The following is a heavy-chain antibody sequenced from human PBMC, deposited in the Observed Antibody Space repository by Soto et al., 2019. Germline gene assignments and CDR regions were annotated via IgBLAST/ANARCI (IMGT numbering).Heavy chain of an antibody. CDR3: AKQATAAAATGGYYYGMDV. V-gene: IGHV3-23*01. J-gene: IGHJ6*02. CDR1: GFTFSSYA. Sequence: GGSLRLSCAASGFTFSSYAMSWVRQAPGKGLEWVSAISGSGGSTYYADSVKGRFTISRDNSKNTLYLQMNSLRAEDTAVYYCAKQATAAAATGGYYYGMDVWGQGTTVTVSS. D-gene: IGHD6-13*01. CDR2: ISGSGGST.